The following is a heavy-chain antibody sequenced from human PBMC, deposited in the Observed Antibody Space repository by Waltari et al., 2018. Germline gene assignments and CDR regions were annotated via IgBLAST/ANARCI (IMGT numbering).Heavy chain of an antibody. CDR1: GFSFSSHW. D-gene: IGHD3-10*01. CDR2: INQDGSEK. Sequence: EVQLVESGGGLVQPGGSLRLSCAASGFSFSSHWMSWVRQAPGKGLEGVANINQDGSEKYYGDSVKGRFTISRDNAKNSLSLQMNSLRAEDTAVFYCARDGSAPGIYFDYWGQGKLVTVSS. CDR3: ARDGSAPGIYFDY. J-gene: IGHJ4*02. V-gene: IGHV3-7*03.